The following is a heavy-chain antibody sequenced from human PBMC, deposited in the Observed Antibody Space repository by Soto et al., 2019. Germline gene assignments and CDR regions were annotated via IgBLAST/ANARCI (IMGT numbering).Heavy chain of an antibody. V-gene: IGHV5-51*01. D-gene: IGHD1-7*01. CDR3: ARHPRRITGTTSYYYYGMDV. CDR1: GYSFTSYW. J-gene: IGHJ6*02. CDR2: IYPGDSDT. Sequence: PGESLKISCKGSGYSFTSYWIGWVRQMSGKGLEWMGIIYPGDSDTRYSPSFQGQVTISADKSISTAYLQWSSLKASDTAMYYCARHPRRITGTTSYYYYGMDVWGQGTTVTVSS.